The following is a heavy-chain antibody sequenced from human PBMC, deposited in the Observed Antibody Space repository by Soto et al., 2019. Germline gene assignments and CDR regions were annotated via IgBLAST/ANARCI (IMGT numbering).Heavy chain of an antibody. Sequence: GSLTLSCAASGFTFSSYAMSWVRQAPGKGLEWVSAISGSGGSTYYADSVKGRFTISRDNSKNTLYLQMNSLRAEDTAVYYCAKENGYSSSWFEFDYWGQGTLVTVSS. CDR1: GFTFSSYA. CDR3: AKENGYSSSWFEFDY. D-gene: IGHD6-13*01. J-gene: IGHJ4*02. CDR2: ISGSGGST. V-gene: IGHV3-23*01.